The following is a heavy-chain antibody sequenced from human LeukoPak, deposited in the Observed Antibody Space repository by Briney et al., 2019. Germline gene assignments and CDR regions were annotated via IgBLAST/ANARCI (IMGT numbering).Heavy chain of an antibody. D-gene: IGHD4-11*01. J-gene: IGHJ1*01. CDR1: GYTXTVYY. CDR3: ARYDYSNLDMAEYFQH. Sequence: ASVTVSCKASGYTXTVYYMHGVRQAPGQGLEWMGWTNPNSGGTNYAQKFQGRVTMTRDTSISTAYMELSRLRSDDTAVYYCARYDYSNLDMAEYFQHWGQGTLVTVSS. V-gene: IGHV1-2*02. CDR2: TNPNSGGT.